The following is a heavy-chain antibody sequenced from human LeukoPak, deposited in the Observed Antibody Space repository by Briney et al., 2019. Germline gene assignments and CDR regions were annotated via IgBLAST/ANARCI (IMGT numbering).Heavy chain of an antibody. V-gene: IGHV1-2*02. J-gene: IGHJ4*02. CDR3: ASLGSSWWGAFDY. CDR2: INPNSGGT. D-gene: IGHD6-13*01. CDR1: GYTFNTYG. Sequence: ASVKVSCKASGYTFNTYGITWVRQAPGQGLEWMGWINPNSGGTNYAQKFQGRVTMTRDTSISTAYMELSRLRSDDTAVYYCASLGSSWWGAFDYWGQETLVTVSS.